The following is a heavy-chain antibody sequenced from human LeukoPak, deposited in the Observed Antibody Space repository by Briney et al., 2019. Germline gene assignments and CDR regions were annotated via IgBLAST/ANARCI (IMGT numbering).Heavy chain of an antibody. J-gene: IGHJ5*02. Sequence: PSETLSLTCTVSGGSIRSYYWSWIRQPPGKGLEWIAYIYYSGSTNYNPSLKSRVTISVDTSKNQFSLKLSSVTAADTAVYYCARDRGIAAAYGWFDPWGQGTLVTVSS. D-gene: IGHD6-13*01. CDR3: ARDRGIAAAYGWFDP. CDR1: GGSIRSYY. CDR2: IYYSGST. V-gene: IGHV4-59*01.